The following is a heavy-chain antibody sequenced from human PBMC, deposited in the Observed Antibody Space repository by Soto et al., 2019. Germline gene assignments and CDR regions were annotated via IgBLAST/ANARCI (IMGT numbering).Heavy chain of an antibody. CDR3: ARGGRVATFYYYYYYYMDV. CDR1: GGSISSYY. CDR2: IYYSGST. J-gene: IGHJ6*03. V-gene: IGHV4-59*01. D-gene: IGHD5-12*01. Sequence: QVQLQESGPGLVKPSETLSLTCTVSGGSISSYYWSWIRQPPGKGLERIGYIYYSGSTNYNPSLKSRVSISLDTSKNEFSLRLSSVTAADTAVYYCARGGRVATFYYYYYYYMDVWGRGTTLTVS.